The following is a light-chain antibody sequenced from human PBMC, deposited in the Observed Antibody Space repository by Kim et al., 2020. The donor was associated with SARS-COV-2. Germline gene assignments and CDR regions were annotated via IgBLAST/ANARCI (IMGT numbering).Light chain of an antibody. CDR2: QDN. CDR1: KLVSEN. CDR3: QAWDSSTHNYV. J-gene: IGLJ1*01. V-gene: IGLV3-1*01. Sequence: PGQQDRITCSGYKLVSENVSWYPREPGKSPVVVIYQDNQRPAEIPERFSGSNSGNTATLTISGTQAMDEADYYCQAWDSSTHNYVFGAGTKVTFL.